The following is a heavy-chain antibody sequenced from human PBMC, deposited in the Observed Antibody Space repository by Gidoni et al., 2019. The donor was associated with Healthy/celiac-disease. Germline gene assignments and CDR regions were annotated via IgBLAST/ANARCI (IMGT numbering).Heavy chain of an antibody. CDR3: ARDAPIDSSGYYRPLGNAFDI. CDR1: GFTVSSNY. D-gene: IGHD3-22*01. V-gene: IGHV3-53*04. Sequence: EVQLVESGGGLVQPGGSLRLPCAASGFTVSSNYMSWVRQAPGKGLEWVSVIYSGGSTYYADSVKGRFTISRHNSKNTLYLQMNSLRAEDTAVYYCARDAPIDSSGYYRPLGNAFDIWGQGTMVTVSS. J-gene: IGHJ3*02. CDR2: IYSGGST.